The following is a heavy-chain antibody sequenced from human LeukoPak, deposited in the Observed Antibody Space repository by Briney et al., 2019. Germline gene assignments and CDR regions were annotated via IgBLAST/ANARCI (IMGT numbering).Heavy chain of an antibody. Sequence: GSLRLSFAASGFTFSSYAMSWVRQAPGKGLEWVSVISGSGGSTNYADSVKGRFTISRDNSKNTLSLQMDSLRAEDTAVYFCARLYSSGWADYWGQGTLVTVSS. CDR3: ARLYSSGWADY. D-gene: IGHD6-19*01. CDR1: GFTFSSYA. CDR2: ISGSGGST. V-gene: IGHV3-23*01. J-gene: IGHJ4*02.